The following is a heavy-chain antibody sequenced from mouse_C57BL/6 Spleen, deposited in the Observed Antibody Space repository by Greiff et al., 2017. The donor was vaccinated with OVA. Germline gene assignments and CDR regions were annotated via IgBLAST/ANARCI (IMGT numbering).Heavy chain of an antibody. CDR1: GYTFTNYW. CDR2: IYPGGGYT. Sequence: VKLMESGAELVRPGTSVKMSCKASGYTFTNYWIGWAKQRPGHGLEWIGDIYPGGGYTNYNEKFKGKATLTADKSSSTAYMQFSSLTSEDSAIYYCARTGTGPFADWGKGALVTVSA. D-gene: IGHD4-1*01. CDR3: ARTGTGPFAD. J-gene: IGHJ3*01. V-gene: IGHV1-63*01.